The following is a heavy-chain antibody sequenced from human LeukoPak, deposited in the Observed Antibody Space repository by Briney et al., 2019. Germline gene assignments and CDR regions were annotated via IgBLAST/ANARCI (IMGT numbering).Heavy chain of an antibody. CDR2: IYWDDDK. D-gene: IGHD2-2*03. J-gene: IGHJ5*02. CDR1: GFSLSTSGVD. CDR3: APLLGYCSSTSCYAGSWFDP. Sequence: SGPTLVKLTQTLTLPCTFSGFSLSTSGVDVGWIRQPPGKALEWLALIYWDDDKRYSPSLKSRLTITKDTSKNQVVLTMTNMDPVDTATYYCAPLLGYCSSTSCYAGSWFDPWGQGTLVTVSS. V-gene: IGHV2-5*02.